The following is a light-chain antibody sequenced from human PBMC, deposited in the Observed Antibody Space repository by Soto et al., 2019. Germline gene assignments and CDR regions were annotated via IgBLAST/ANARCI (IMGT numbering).Light chain of an antibody. V-gene: IGKV3-20*01. CDR2: GAS. Sequence: ENVLTQSPGTLSLSPGERATLSCRASQSVSSNFLAWYQQKPGQAPRLLIYGASNRATGIPDRFSGSGSGTDFTLTINSLQAEDVAVYYCQQYYSTPWTFGQGTKVEIK. CDR1: QSVSSNF. CDR3: QQYYSTPWT. J-gene: IGKJ1*01.